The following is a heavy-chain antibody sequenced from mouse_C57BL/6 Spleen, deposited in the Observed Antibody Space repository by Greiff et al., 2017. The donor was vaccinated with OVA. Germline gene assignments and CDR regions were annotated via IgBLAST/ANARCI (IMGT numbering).Heavy chain of an antibody. Sequence: QVQLKQPGAELVKPGASVKLSCKASGYTFTSYWMHWVKQRPGQGLEWIGMIHPNSGSTNYNEKFKSKATLTVDKSSSTAYMQLSSLTSEDSAVYYCASDYYSNSYAMDYWGQGTSVTVSS. CDR3: ASDYYSNSYAMDY. J-gene: IGHJ4*01. D-gene: IGHD2-5*01. V-gene: IGHV1-64*01. CDR1: GYTFTSYW. CDR2: IHPNSGST.